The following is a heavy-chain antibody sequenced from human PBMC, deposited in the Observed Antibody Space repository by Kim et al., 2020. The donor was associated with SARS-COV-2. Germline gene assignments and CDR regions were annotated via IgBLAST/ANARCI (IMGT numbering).Heavy chain of an antibody. J-gene: IGHJ4*02. D-gene: IGHD3-10*01. CDR2: IYYSGST. V-gene: IGHV4-59*01. CDR1: GGSISTYY. Sequence: SETLSLTCAVSGGSISTYYWTWIRQSPGKGLEWIGNIYYSGSTAYNPSLKSRVTISLDTSNNRFSLRLRSVTAADTAIYYCVREEKYLFGPGNSSYYFDDWGQGTVVTVSS. CDR3: VREEKYLFGPGNSSYYFDD.